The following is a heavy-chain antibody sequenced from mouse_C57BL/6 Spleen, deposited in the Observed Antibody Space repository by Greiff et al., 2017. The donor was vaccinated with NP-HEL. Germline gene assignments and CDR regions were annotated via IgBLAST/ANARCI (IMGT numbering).Heavy chain of an antibody. Sequence: VQLQQSGAELVKPGASVKISCKASGYAFSSYWMNWVKQRPGKGLEWIGQIYPGDGDTNYNGKFKGKATLTADKSSSTAYMQLSSLTSEASAVYFCARSGLLRSYFDYWGQGTTLTVSS. V-gene: IGHV1-80*01. CDR3: ARSGLLRSYFDY. CDR1: GYAFSSYW. CDR2: IYPGDGDT. D-gene: IGHD1-1*01. J-gene: IGHJ2*01.